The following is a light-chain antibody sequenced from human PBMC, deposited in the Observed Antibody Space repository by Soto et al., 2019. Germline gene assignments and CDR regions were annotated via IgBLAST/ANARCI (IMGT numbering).Light chain of an antibody. CDR1: QSLLHSNGYNY. Sequence: DIVMTQSPLSLPVTPGEPASISCRSSQSLLHSNGYNYLDWYLQKPGQSPQLLIYLGSNRASGVPDRFSGSGSDTDFTFKFSRVEAEDVGVYYCMQALQTQFTFGPGTKVDIK. CDR3: MQALQTQFT. J-gene: IGKJ3*01. V-gene: IGKV2-28*01. CDR2: LGS.